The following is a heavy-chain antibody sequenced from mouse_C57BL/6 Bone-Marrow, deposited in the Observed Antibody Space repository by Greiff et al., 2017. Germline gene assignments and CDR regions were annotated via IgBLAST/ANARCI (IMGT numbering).Heavy chain of an antibody. CDR3: AIRGTTVVAEGFDY. J-gene: IGHJ2*01. CDR1: GYTFTSYW. CDR2: IHPSDSDT. Sequence: QVQLKQPGAELVKPGASVKVSCKASGYTFTSYWMHWVKQRHGQGLEWIGRIHPSDSDTNYNQKFKGKATLPVDKYSSTAYMQLSSLTSEDSSVYYWAIRGTTVVAEGFDYWGQGTTLTVAS. D-gene: IGHD1-1*01. V-gene: IGHV1-74*01.